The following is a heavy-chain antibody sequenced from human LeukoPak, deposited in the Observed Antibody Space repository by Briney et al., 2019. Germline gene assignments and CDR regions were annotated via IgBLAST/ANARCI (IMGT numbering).Heavy chain of an antibody. D-gene: IGHD4-11*01. J-gene: IGHJ4*02. CDR3: AKPKGPLDYRGDFEY. V-gene: IGHV3-30*18. CDR1: GFTFSSYG. Sequence: GGSLRLSCAASGFTFSSYGMHWVRQAPGKGLEWVAVISYDGSNKYYADSVKGRFTISRDNSKNTLDLQMNSLRTDDTAVYYCAKPKGPLDYRGDFEYWGQGTLVTVSS. CDR2: ISYDGSNK.